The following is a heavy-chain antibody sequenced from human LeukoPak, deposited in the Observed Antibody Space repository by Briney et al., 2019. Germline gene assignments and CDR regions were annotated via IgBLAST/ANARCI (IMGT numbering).Heavy chain of an antibody. V-gene: IGHV1-8*03. CDR1: GYSFTTYD. CDR2: INPYSGNT. Sequence: GASVKVSCQASGYSFTTYDINWVRQATGQGPEWMGWINPYSGNTDYGKKFQGRVTITRNTSISTAYLELRSLRSEDTAVYYCARGSAATADFDYWGQGTLVTVSS. D-gene: IGHD1-26*01. J-gene: IGHJ4*02. CDR3: ARGSAATADFDY.